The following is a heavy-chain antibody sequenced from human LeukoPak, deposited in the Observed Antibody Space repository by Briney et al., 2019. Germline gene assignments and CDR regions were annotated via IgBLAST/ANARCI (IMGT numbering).Heavy chain of an antibody. D-gene: IGHD3-22*01. V-gene: IGHV3-20*04. CDR1: GFTFDDYD. CDR2: INWNGGST. J-gene: IGHJ3*01. CDR3: ARGRHYYESSDYYYEGDGFDV. Sequence: GGSLRLSCAASGFTFDDYDMSWVRQAPGKGLEWVSGINWNGGSTGYADSVKGRFTISRDNAKNSLYLQMNSLRSEDTAVYYCARGRHYYESSDYYYEGDGFDVWGQGTMVTVSS.